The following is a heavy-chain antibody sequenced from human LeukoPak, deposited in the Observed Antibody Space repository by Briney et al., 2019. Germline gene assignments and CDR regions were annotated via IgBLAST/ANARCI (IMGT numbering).Heavy chain of an antibody. CDR3: ASLFRGSSRKGDDAFDI. D-gene: IGHD6-13*01. V-gene: IGHV3-23*01. Sequence: GGSLRLSCAASGVTSGVTFSTYGMSWVRQAPGKGLEWVSAISESGGSTYHADSVKGRFTISRDNAKNTLYLQMNSLRAEDTAVYYCASLFRGSSRKGDDAFDIWGQGTMVTVSS. J-gene: IGHJ3*02. CDR1: GVTSGVTFSTYG. CDR2: ISESGGST.